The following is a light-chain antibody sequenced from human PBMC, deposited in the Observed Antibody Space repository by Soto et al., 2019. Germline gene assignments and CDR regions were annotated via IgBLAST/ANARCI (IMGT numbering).Light chain of an antibody. CDR3: QKRSNWPPIT. Sequence: EIVLTQSPATLSLSPGESATLSCRASQSVSSYLAWYQQKPGQAPRLLIYDTSNRATGIPDRFSGSGSGTDFTLTISRLEPEDFAVYYCQKRSNWPPITFGQGTRLEIK. V-gene: IGKV3-11*01. J-gene: IGKJ5*01. CDR1: QSVSSY. CDR2: DTS.